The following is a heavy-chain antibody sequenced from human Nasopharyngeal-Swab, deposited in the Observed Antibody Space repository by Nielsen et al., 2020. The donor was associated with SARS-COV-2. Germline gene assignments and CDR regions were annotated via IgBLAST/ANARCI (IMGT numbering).Heavy chain of an antibody. CDR1: GFSLSTSGVG. J-gene: IGHJ5*02. CDR2: IYWDDDK. Sequence: SGPTLVKPTQTLTLTCTFSGFSLSTSGVGVGWIRQPPGKALEWLALIYWDDDKRYSPSLKSRLTITKDTSKNQVVLTMTNMDPVDTATYYCAHNQHWGGYEQQWQVPADWFDPWGQGTLVTVSS. CDR3: AHNQHWGGYEQQWQVPADWFDP. D-gene: IGHD6-19*01. V-gene: IGHV2-5*02.